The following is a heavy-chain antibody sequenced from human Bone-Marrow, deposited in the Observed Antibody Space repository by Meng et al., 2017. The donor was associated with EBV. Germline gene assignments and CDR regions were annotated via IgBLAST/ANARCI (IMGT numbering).Heavy chain of an antibody. CDR1: GYTFTNYA. CDR2: IHTNTGNP. V-gene: IGHV7-4-1*02. D-gene: IGHD3-10*01. J-gene: IGHJ5*02. Sequence: LVQCESELKKPGASMKVSCKASGYTFTNYAMNGVRQATGQGLEWMGWIHTNTGNPTYAQGFTGRFVFSLDTSVSTAYLQISSLKPEDTAVYYCATRGRNYYGSGSLDPWGQGTLVTVSS. CDR3: ATRGRNYYGSGSLDP.